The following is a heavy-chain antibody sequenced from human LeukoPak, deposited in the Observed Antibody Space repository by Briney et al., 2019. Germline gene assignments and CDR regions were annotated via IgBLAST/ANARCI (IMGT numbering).Heavy chain of an antibody. CDR2: IIPIFGTA. J-gene: IGHJ6*04. V-gene: IGHV1-69*06. CDR3: ARNRPDYYGSGSSILTFGSYYYYGMDV. D-gene: IGHD3-10*01. Sequence: GASVKVSCKAPGGTFSSYAISWVRQAPGQGLEWMGGIIPIFGTANYAQKFQGRVTITADKSTSTAYMELSSLRSEDTAVYYCARNRPDYYGSGSSILTFGSYYYYGMDVWGKGTTVTVSS. CDR1: GGTFSSYA.